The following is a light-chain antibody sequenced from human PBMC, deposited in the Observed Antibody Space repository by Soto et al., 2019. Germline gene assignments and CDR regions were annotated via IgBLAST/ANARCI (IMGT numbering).Light chain of an antibody. CDR3: HSYDSSLSGSV. CDR2: RNN. Sequence: QSVLTQPPSVSGAPGQRVTISCTVSSSNIGAGYDVHWYQQLPGTAPKLLIYRNNNRPSGFPDRFSGSKSGTSASLAITGLQAEDEADYYCHSYDSSLSGSVFGGGTKLTVL. CDR1: SSNIGAGYD. J-gene: IGLJ3*02. V-gene: IGLV1-40*01.